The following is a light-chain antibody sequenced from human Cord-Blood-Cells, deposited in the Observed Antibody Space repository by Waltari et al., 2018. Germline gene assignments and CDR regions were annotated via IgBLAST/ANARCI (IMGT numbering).Light chain of an antibody. CDR3: SSYAGSNNLV. Sequence: QSSLTQPPSASGSPGPSVTISCTGTSRDVGGYNDVSWYQQHPGKAPKLMIYEVSKRPAGVPDRVSGSKSGNTASLTVSVLQAEDEADYYCSSYAGSNNLVFGGGTKLTVL. V-gene: IGLV2-8*01. J-gene: IGLJ3*02. CDR2: EVS. CDR1: SRDVGGYND.